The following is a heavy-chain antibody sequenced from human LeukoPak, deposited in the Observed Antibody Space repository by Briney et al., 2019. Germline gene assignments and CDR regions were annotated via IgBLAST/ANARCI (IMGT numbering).Heavy chain of an antibody. CDR3: ARSPRGSKPFDY. D-gene: IGHD3-10*01. Sequence: PGGSLRLSCAASGFTFSSYSMNWVRQAPGKGLEWGSSISSSSSYIYYADSVKGRFTISRDNAKNSLYLQMNSLRAEDTAVYYCARSPRGSKPFDYWGQGTLVTVSS. J-gene: IGHJ4*02. V-gene: IGHV3-21*01. CDR2: ISSSSSYI. CDR1: GFTFSSYS.